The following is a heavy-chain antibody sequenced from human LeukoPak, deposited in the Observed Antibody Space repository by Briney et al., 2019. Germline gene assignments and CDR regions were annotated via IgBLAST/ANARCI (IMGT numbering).Heavy chain of an antibody. Sequence: GGSLRLSCAASGFTFSSYEMNWVRQAPGKGLEWVSYISSSGSTIYYADSVKGRFAISRDNAKNSLYLQMNSLRAEDTAVYYCARNSGAMTTVVIPFDYWGQGTLVTVSS. D-gene: IGHD4-23*01. V-gene: IGHV3-48*03. CDR1: GFTFSSYE. J-gene: IGHJ4*02. CDR3: ARNSGAMTTVVIPFDY. CDR2: ISSSGSTI.